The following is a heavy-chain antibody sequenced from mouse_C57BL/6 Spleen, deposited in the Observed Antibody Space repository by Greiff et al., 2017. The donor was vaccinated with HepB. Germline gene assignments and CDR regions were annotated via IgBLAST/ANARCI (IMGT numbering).Heavy chain of an antibody. CDR2: IWSGGST. V-gene: IGHV2-2*01. Sequence: QVQLKESGPGLVQPSQSLSITCTVSGFSLTSYGVHWVRQSPGKGLEWLGVIWSGGSTDYNAAFISRLSISKDNSKSQVFFKMNSLQADDTAIYYCAIITTVVAPYYAMDYWGQGTSVTVSS. CDR1: GFSLTSYG. J-gene: IGHJ4*01. CDR3: AIITTVVAPYYAMDY. D-gene: IGHD1-1*01.